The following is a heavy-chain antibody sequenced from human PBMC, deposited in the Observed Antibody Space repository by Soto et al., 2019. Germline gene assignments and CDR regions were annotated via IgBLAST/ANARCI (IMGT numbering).Heavy chain of an antibody. CDR1: GYTFSNYG. V-gene: IGHV1-18*04. Sequence: ASVKVSCKASGYTFSNYGITWVRQAPGQGLEWVGWTNAYNGYTNYVQNLQGRVTMTTETSTSTAYMELRSLRSDDTAIYYCARWVYDSSGTLTAFDIWGQGTMVTVSS. D-gene: IGHD3-22*01. CDR2: TNAYNGYT. CDR3: ARWVYDSSGTLTAFDI. J-gene: IGHJ3*02.